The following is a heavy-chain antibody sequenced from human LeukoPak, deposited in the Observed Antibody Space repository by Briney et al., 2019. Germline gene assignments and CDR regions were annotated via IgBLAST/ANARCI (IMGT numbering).Heavy chain of an antibody. Sequence: GGSLRLSCAASGFTFDDYGMSWVRQAPGKGLEWVSAISGSGGSTYYADSVKGRVTISRDNSKKTLYLQMNRLRAEDTAVYYCAKVDRITMIVVVITSFDYWGQGTLVTVSS. D-gene: IGHD3-22*01. CDR3: AKVDRITMIVVVITSFDY. V-gene: IGHV3-23*01. CDR1: GFTFDDYG. J-gene: IGHJ4*02. CDR2: ISGSGGST.